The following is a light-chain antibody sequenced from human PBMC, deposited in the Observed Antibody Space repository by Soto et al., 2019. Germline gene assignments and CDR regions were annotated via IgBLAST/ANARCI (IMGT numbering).Light chain of an antibody. CDR2: GAF. V-gene: IGKV3-15*01. J-gene: IGKJ1*01. Sequence: EIVMTQSPATLSVSPGERATLSCRASQSISSTYLAWYQQKPGQAPSLLIYGAFTRATGIPARFSGTGSGTEFTLTISSLQSEDFALYYCQQYNDWPLTFGQGTKVDIK. CDR1: QSISSTY. CDR3: QQYNDWPLT.